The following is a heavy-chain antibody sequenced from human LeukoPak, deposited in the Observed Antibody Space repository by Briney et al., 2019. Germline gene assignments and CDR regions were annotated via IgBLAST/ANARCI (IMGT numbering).Heavy chain of an antibody. CDR1: GGSFSGYY. Sequence: SSETLSLTCAVYGGSFSGYYWSWIRQPPGKGLEWIGEINHSGSTNYNPSLKSRVTISVDTSKNQFSLKLSSVTAADTAVYYCARGSTSPDYSGSYERELNFDYWGQGTLVTVSS. V-gene: IGHV4-34*01. D-gene: IGHD1-26*01. CDR3: ARGSTSPDYSGSYERELNFDY. J-gene: IGHJ4*02. CDR2: INHSGST.